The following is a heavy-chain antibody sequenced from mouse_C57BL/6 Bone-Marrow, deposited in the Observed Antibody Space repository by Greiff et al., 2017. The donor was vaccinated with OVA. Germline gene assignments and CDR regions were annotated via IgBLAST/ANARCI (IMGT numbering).Heavy chain of an antibody. D-gene: IGHD1-1*02. J-gene: IGHJ2*01. V-gene: IGHV5-6*01. CDR2: ISSGGSYT. CDR3: ARHALWDD. CDR1: GFTFSSYG. Sequence: EVQGVESGGYLVKPGGSLKLSCAASGFTFSSYGMSWVRQTPDKRLEWVATISSGGSYTYYPDSVKGRFTISRDKAKNTLYLQMSSLKSEDTAMYYRARHALWDDWGQGTTLTVSS.